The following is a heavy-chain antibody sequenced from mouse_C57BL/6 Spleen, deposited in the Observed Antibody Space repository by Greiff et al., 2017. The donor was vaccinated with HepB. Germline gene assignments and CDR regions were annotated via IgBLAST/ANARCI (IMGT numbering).Heavy chain of an antibody. D-gene: IGHD2-4*01. CDR3: ARHYYDYDDWYFDV. J-gene: IGHJ1*03. CDR2: ISSGGSCT. Sequence: EVQGVESGGDLVKPGGSLKLSCAASGFTFSSYGMSWVRQTPDKRLEWVATISSGGSCTYYPDSVKGRFTISRDNAKNTLYLQMSSLKSEDTAMYYCARHYYDYDDWYFDVWGTGTTVTVSS. V-gene: IGHV5-6*01. CDR1: GFTFSSYG.